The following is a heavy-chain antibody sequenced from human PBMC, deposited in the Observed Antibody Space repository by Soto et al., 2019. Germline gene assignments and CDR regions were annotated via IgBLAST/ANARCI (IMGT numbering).Heavy chain of an antibody. Sequence: QVQLQQWGAGLLKPSETLSLTCAVYGGSFSGYYWNWISQPPGKGLEWIGEINHSGITNYNPSLKSRVTISLDTFKSQFSLKLSSVTAADTAVYYCAVDGARIGYWGPGTLVTVS. V-gene: IGHV4-34*01. CDR3: AVDGARIGY. J-gene: IGHJ4*02. CDR1: GGSFSGYY. CDR2: INHSGIT. D-gene: IGHD2-15*01.